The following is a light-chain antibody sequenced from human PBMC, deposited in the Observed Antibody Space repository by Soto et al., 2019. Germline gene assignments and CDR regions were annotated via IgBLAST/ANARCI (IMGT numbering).Light chain of an antibody. CDR2: GAS. V-gene: IGKV3-20*01. CDR3: QQYNNWVT. Sequence: EIVLTQSPGTLSLSPGERATLSCRASQSVSSSYLAWYQQKPGQAPRLLIYGASSRATGISDRFSGSGSGTDFTLTISSLQSEDFAVYYCQQYNNWVTFGGGTKVDIK. CDR1: QSVSSSY. J-gene: IGKJ4*01.